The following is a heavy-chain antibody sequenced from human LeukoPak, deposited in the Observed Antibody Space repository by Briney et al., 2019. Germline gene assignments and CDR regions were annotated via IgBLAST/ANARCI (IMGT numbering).Heavy chain of an antibody. CDR1: GYTFSGYY. V-gene: IGHV1-2*02. J-gene: IGHJ4*02. CDR3: ARESGRDFAD. Sequence: ASVKVSCKASGYTFSGYYMHWVRQAPGQGLEWMGWINPNSGGTNYAQKFQGRVTMTRDTSISTAYMELRSLRSDDTAVYYCARESGRDFADWGQGTLVTVSS. CDR2: INPNSGGT. D-gene: IGHD2-21*01.